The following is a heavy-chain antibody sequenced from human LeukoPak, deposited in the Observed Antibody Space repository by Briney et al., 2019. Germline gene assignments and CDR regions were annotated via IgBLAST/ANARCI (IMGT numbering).Heavy chain of an antibody. V-gene: IGHV3-21*01. CDR1: GFTFSSYS. CDR2: ISSSSSYI. Sequence: GGSLRLSCAASGFTFSSYSMNWVRQAPGKGLEWVSSISSSSSYIYYADSVKGRFTISRDNAKNSLYLQMNSPRAEDTAVYYCAREPPAIAVAGTSAFDIWGQGTMVTVSS. CDR3: AREPPAIAVAGTSAFDI. D-gene: IGHD6-19*01. J-gene: IGHJ3*02.